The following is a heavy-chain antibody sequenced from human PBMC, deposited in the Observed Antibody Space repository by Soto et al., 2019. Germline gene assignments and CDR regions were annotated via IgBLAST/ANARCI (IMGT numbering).Heavy chain of an antibody. V-gene: IGHV1-69*01. D-gene: IGHD3-3*01. CDR3: ASYRGGYYKGPHYYYYYGMDV. J-gene: IGHJ6*02. CDR2: IIPIFGTA. Sequence: QVQLVQSGAEVKKPGSSVKVSCKASGGTFSSYAISWVRQAPGQGLEWMGGIIPIFGTANYAQKFQGRVTITADESTSTAYMELSSLRSEDTAVYYCASYRGGYYKGPHYYYYYGMDVWGQGTTLTVSS. CDR1: GGTFSSYA.